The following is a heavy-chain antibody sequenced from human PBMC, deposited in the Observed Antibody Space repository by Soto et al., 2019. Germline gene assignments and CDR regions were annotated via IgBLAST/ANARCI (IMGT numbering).Heavy chain of an antibody. Sequence: QVQLQESGPGLVKPSQTLSLTCTVSGGSISSGGYSWSWIRQHPGKGLEWIGYIYYSGSTYYNPSLKIRVTISVDTSKSQFSLKLSSVTAADTAVYYCARERPVGAALYYFDYWGQGTLVTVSS. CDR2: IYYSGST. J-gene: IGHJ4*02. V-gene: IGHV4-31*03. CDR3: ARERPVGAALYYFDY. D-gene: IGHD3-10*01. CDR1: GGSISSGGYS.